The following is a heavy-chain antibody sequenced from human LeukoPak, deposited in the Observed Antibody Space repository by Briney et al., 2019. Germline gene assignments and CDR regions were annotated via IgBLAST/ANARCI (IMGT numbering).Heavy chain of an antibody. V-gene: IGHV1-24*01. D-gene: IGHD4-17*01. CDR3: ATDRSTVTIKNYYGMDV. CDR1: GYTLTELS. J-gene: IGHJ6*02. CDR2: FDPEDGET. Sequence: GASVKVSCKVSGYTLTELSMHWVRQAPGKGLEWMGGFDPEDGETIYAQKFQGRVTMTEDTSTDTAYMELSSLRSEDTAVYYCATDRSTVTIKNYYGMDVWGQGTTVTVSS.